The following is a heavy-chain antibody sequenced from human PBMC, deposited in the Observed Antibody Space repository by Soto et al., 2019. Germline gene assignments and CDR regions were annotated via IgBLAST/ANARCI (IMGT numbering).Heavy chain of an antibody. CDR2: ISPMFGAA. V-gene: IGHV1-69*19. J-gene: IGHJ4*02. D-gene: IGHD3-10*01. Sequence: QVQLVQSGAEMKKPGSSVKVSCQSSGGTFNTYAMNWVRQAPGQGPEWMGDISPMFGAANYAPKFQGRVTITADESTSMSYMQLSSLTSEDTALYFCAREVQVHTPAFVYWGQGTLVTVSS. CDR3: AREVQVHTPAFVY. CDR1: GGTFNTYA.